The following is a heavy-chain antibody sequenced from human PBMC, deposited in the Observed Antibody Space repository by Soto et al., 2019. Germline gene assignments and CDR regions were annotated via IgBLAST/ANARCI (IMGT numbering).Heavy chain of an antibody. CDR1: GGSFSGYY. V-gene: IGHV4-34*01. CDR2: INHSGST. Sequence: LSLTCAVYGGSFSGYYWSWIRQPPGKGLEWIGEINHSGSTNYNPSLKSRVTISVDTSKNQFSLKLSSVTAADTAVYYCARAARIAVAGFYYYGMDVWGQGTTVTVSS. D-gene: IGHD6-19*01. CDR3: ARAARIAVAGFYYYGMDV. J-gene: IGHJ6*02.